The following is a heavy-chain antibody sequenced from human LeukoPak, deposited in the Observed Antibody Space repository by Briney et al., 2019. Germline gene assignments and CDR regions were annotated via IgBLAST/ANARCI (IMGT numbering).Heavy chain of an antibody. CDR2: INPSGGST. CDR3: ARAPVSISSIAAAGTFDY. V-gene: IGHV1-46*01. J-gene: IGHJ4*02. D-gene: IGHD6-13*01. Sequence: ASVTVSCKASGYTFTSYYMHWVRQAPGQGLEWMGIINPSGGSTSYAQKFQGRVTMTRDTSTSTVYMELSSLRSEDTAVYYCARAPVSISSIAAAGTFDYWGQGTLVTVSS. CDR1: GYTFTSYY.